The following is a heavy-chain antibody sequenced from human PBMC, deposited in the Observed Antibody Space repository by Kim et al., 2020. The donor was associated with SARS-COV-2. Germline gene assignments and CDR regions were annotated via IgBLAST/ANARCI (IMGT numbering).Heavy chain of an antibody. Sequence: SETLSLTCTIDGWTFSDYFHMWLRQPPGRGLEWIGDVNHSGSAMYNPSLTSRVTISADPSNNQVSLWLTSVTAADTGVYYCARVRPHQFGTGTFIPEWGQGTLVTVSS. V-gene: IGHV4-34*01. CDR3: ARVRPHQFGTGTFIPE. CDR1: GWTFSDYF. J-gene: IGHJ4*02. CDR2: VNHSGSA. D-gene: IGHD3-10*01.